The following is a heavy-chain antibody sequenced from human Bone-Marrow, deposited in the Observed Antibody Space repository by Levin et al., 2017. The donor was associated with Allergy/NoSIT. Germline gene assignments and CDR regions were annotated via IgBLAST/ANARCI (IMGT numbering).Heavy chain of an antibody. CDR1: GFTFNNAW. Sequence: GGSLRLSCAASGFTFNNAWMSWVRQAPGEGLEWVGLIRSETDGGTRDYAAPVQGRFTISRDDSKNTLYLLMNSLKTEDTAVYYCTTAPQKGYWSAYYRSYCRMDVWGQGTTVTVSS. D-gene: IGHD3-3*01. CDR3: TTAPQKGYWSAYYRSYCRMDV. V-gene: IGHV3-15*01. CDR2: IRSETDGGTR. J-gene: IGHJ6*02.